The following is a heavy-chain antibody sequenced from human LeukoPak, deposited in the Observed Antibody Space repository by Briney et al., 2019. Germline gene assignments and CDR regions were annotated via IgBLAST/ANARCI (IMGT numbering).Heavy chain of an antibody. V-gene: IGHV1-8*03. Sequence: PGASVKVSCKAYGYTFNVYNIYWVRQTPGQGLEWMGWMNPNSGNTGYAQKFQGRVTITRNTSISTAYMELSSLRSEDTTVYYCARTDRFLEWLSPYYYYYMDVWGKGTTVTVSS. D-gene: IGHD3-3*01. CDR1: GYTFNVYN. J-gene: IGHJ6*03. CDR3: ARTDRFLEWLSPYYYYYMDV. CDR2: MNPNSGNT.